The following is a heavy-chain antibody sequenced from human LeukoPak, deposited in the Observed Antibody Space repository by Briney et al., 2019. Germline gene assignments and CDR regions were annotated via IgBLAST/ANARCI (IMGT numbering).Heavy chain of an antibody. CDR2: IYYTGSA. V-gene: IGHV4-59*11. D-gene: IGHD5-12*01. CDR1: GGSIGGHY. J-gene: IGHJ4*02. Sequence: SDTLSLTCNVSGGSIGGHYWTWIRQPPGKGLEWIGYIYYTGSANYHPSLTSRVTMSVDTSKNQFSLRLNSVTAADTAVYYCARAPSGYSGFESKTSLDFWGQGTLVTVSS. CDR3: ARAPSGYSGFESKTSLDF.